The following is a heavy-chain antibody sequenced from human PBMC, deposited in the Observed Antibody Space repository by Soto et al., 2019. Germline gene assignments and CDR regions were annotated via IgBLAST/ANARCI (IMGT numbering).Heavy chain of an antibody. CDR1: GGSISSGDYY. J-gene: IGHJ4*02. D-gene: IGHD2-21*01. Sequence: PSETLSLTCTVSGGSISSGDYYWSWIRQPPGKGLEWIGYFSYSGSTSYNPSLRSRVSISLDTSKSQFFLKLTSLTAADTAVYYCARGKIPSGYFDYWGQGILVTVSS. V-gene: IGHV4-61*08. CDR2: FSYSGST. CDR3: ARGKIPSGYFDY.